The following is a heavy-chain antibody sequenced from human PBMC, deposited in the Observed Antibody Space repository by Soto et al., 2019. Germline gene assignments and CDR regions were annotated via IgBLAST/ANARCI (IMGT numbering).Heavy chain of an antibody. CDR2: ISWDGGST. D-gene: IGHD2-15*01. Sequence: GGSLRLSCAASGLTFDDYTMHWVRQAPGKGLEWVSLISWDGGSTYYADSVKGRFTISRDNSKNSLYLQMNSLRTEDTALYYCALAKGYCSGGSCSGYYYYYGMDVWGQGTTVTGSS. CDR3: ALAKGYCSGGSCSGYYYYYGMDV. J-gene: IGHJ6*02. V-gene: IGHV3-43*01. CDR1: GLTFDDYT.